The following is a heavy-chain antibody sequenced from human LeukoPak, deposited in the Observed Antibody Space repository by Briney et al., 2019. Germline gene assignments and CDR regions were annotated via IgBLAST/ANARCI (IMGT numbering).Heavy chain of an antibody. CDR2: INPGNGNT. V-gene: IGHV1-3*01. J-gene: IGHJ4*02. CDR3: ARDGVPTYDILSGSFDY. CDR1: GYTFTSYA. D-gene: IGHD3-9*01. Sequence: ASVKVTCKASGYTFTSYAMHWVRQAPGQRLEWMGWINPGNGNTNNSQKFQGRVTITRDTSASTAYMELSSLRSEDTAVYYCARDGVPTYDILSGSFDYWGQGTLVTVSS.